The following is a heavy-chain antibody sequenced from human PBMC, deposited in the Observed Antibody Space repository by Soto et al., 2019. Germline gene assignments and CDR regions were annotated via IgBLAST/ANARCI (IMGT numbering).Heavy chain of an antibody. D-gene: IGHD3-10*01. V-gene: IGHV3-23*01. CDR3: AKEGYYGSGRYYFDY. CDR1: GFTFNSYA. J-gene: IGHJ4*02. CDR2: ISAGGGLT. Sequence: EAQLLESGGGLVQPGGSLRLSCVVSGFTFNSYAMNWVRQAPGKGLEWVSVISAGGGLTYYADSVKGRFTISRDNSKNTLYLQMSSLRAEDTAVYYCAKEGYYGSGRYYFDYWGQGTLVTVSS.